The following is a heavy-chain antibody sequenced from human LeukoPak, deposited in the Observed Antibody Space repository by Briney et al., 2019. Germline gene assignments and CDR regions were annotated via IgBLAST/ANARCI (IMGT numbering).Heavy chain of an antibody. V-gene: IGHV1-18*01. Sequence: ASVKVSCKASGYTFTSYGISWVRQAPGQGLEWMGWISAYNGNTNYAQKLQGRVTMTTDTSTSTAYMELRSLRSDDTAVYYCARGGTIHVDTAMVYNWFDPWGQGTLVTVSS. D-gene: IGHD5-18*01. CDR3: ARGGTIHVDTAMVYNWFDP. J-gene: IGHJ5*02. CDR1: GYTFTSYG. CDR2: ISAYNGNT.